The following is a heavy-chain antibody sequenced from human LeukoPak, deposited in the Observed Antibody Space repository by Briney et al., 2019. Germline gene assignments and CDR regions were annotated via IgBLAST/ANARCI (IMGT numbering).Heavy chain of an antibody. D-gene: IGHD6-13*01. CDR2: TYYRSKWYN. Sequence: SQTLSLTCAISGDGVSSNSAAWHWIRQSPSRGLEWLGRTYYRSKWYNDYAVSVKSRITINPDTSKNQFSLQLNSVTPEDTAVYYCARDPQPIYAAAGDEYYFDYWGQGTLVTVSS. CDR1: GDGVSSNSAA. CDR3: ARDPQPIYAAAGDEYYFDY. V-gene: IGHV6-1*01. J-gene: IGHJ4*02.